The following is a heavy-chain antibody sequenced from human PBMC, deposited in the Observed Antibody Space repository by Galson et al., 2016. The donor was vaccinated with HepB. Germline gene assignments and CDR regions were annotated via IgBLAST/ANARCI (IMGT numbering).Heavy chain of an antibody. V-gene: IGHV3-69-1*01. Sequence: SLRLSCAASGFTFSDYYMNWVRQAPGKGLEWVSSISSSSTIYYADSVKGRFTISRDNAKNSLYLQMNSLRAEDTAVYYCARDSSIAARPVDYWGQGALVTVSS. CDR2: ISSSSTI. CDR1: GFTFSDYY. J-gene: IGHJ4*02. CDR3: ARDSSIAARPVDY. D-gene: IGHD6-6*01.